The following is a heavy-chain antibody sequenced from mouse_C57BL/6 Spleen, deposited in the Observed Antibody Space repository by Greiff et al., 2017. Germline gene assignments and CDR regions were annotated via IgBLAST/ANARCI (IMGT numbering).Heavy chain of an antibody. CDR1: GFSLTSYA. J-gene: IGHJ2*01. V-gene: IGHV2-9-1*01. CDR3: ARKGDVGFDY. Sequence: QVQLKESGPGLVAPSQSLSITCTVSGFSLTSYAISWVRQPPGKGLEWLGVIWTGGGTHYNSALKSRLSISKDNSKSQVFLKMNSLQTDDTARYYCARKGDVGFDYWGQGTTLTVSS. D-gene: IGHD3-3*01. CDR2: IWTGGGT.